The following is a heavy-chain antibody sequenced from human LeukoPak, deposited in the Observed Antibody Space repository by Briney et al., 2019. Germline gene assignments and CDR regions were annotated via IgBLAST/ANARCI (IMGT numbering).Heavy chain of an antibody. D-gene: IGHD2-15*01. CDR1: GFTLSGHY. Sequence: ASVKVSCKASGFTLSGHYIHWVRQAPGQGLEWMGYINPHSGGTSSPQKFQGRLTMTTDTSMSAVYMELSSLTSDDTAMYYRVREGSELLSKNFDYWGQGTLVTVSS. J-gene: IGHJ4*02. V-gene: IGHV1-2*02. CDR2: INPHSGGT. CDR3: VREGSELLSKNFDY.